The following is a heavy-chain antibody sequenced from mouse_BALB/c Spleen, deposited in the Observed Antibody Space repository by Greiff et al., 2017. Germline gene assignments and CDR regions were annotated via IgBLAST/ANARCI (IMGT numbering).Heavy chain of an antibody. CDR3: ARDQGLLLRYFDV. Sequence: QVQLKESGPGLVAPSQSRSITCTVSGFSLTSYGVHWVRQPPGKGLEWLGVIWAGGSTNYNSALMSRLSISKDNSKSQVFLKMNSLQTDDTAMYYCARDQGLLLRYFDVWGAGTTVTVSS. CDR2: IWAGGST. CDR1: GFSLTSYG. D-gene: IGHD1-1*01. J-gene: IGHJ1*01. V-gene: IGHV2-9*02.